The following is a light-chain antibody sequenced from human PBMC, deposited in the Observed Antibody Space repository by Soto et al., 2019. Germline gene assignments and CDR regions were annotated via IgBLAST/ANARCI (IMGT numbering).Light chain of an antibody. CDR2: EVT. V-gene: IGLV2-14*01. Sequence: QSVLTQPASVSGSSGQSITISCTGSSSDVGGYNYVSWYQQHPGKVPKLMIYEVTNRPSGVSNRFSGSKSGNTASLTISGLQAEDEADYYCSSYTSSSIVVFGGGTKLTVL. CDR3: SSYTSSSIVV. J-gene: IGLJ2*01. CDR1: SSDVGGYNY.